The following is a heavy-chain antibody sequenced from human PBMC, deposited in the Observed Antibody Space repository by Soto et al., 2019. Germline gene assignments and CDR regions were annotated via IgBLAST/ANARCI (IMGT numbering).Heavy chain of an antibody. Sequence: ASVKVSCKASGYTFTSYAMHWVRQAPGQRLEWMGWINAGNGNTKYSQKFQGRVTITRDTSASTAYMELSSLRSEDTAVYYCARQLVVVPAARPGMDVWGQGTTVTVSS. CDR2: INAGNGNT. CDR3: ARQLVVVPAARPGMDV. V-gene: IGHV1-3*01. J-gene: IGHJ6*02. D-gene: IGHD2-2*01. CDR1: GYTFTSYA.